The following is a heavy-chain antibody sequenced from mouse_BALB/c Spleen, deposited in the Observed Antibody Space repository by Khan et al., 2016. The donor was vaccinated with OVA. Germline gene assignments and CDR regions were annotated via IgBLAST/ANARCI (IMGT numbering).Heavy chain of an antibody. CDR1: GYTFTSYW. Sequence: QIQLLQSGAELAKPGASVKMSCKASGYTFTSYWMHWVKQRPGQGLEWIGYINPSTGYTEYNQKFKDKATLTADKSSSTAYMQLSSLTSEDSAVYYYERWGPGKDYWGQGTTLTVSS. CDR2: INPSTGYT. J-gene: IGHJ2*01. V-gene: IGHV1-7*01. CDR3: ERWGPGKDY. D-gene: IGHD3-3*01.